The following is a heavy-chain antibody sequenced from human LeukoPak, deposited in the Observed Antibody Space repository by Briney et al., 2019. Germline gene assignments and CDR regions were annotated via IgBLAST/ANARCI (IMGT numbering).Heavy chain of an antibody. Sequence: PSETLSLTCAVYGESFSTYYWSWIRQPPGKGLEWIGEINRSGNTNYNPSLKSRVTISVDTSKNQFSLKLTSVTAADTAVYYCARRGVEMAAIRPDNWFDPWGQGTLVTVSS. D-gene: IGHD5-24*01. CDR2: INRSGNT. CDR1: GESFSTYY. V-gene: IGHV4-34*01. CDR3: ARRGVEMAAIRPDNWFDP. J-gene: IGHJ5*02.